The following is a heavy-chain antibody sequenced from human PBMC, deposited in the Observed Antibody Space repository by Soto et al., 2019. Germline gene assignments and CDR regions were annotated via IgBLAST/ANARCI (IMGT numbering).Heavy chain of an antibody. CDR3: ARDQGYYDSSGYYYPEYFQH. Sequence: GGSLRLSCAASGFTFSDYAMHWVRQAPGKGLEWVAVVSHDGRNTHYADSVKGRFTISRDSSKNTVSLEMTSLRAEDTAVYYCARDQGYYDSSGYYYPEYFQHWGQGTLVTVSS. V-gene: IGHV3-30*03. CDR1: GFTFSDYA. CDR2: VSHDGRNT. D-gene: IGHD3-22*01. J-gene: IGHJ1*01.